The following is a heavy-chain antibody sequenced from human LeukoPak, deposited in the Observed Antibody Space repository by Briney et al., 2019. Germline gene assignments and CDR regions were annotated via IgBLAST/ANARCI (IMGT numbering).Heavy chain of an antibody. Sequence: SETLSLTCTVSGGSTSSHSFYWGWIRQPPGKGLEWIGSIYYSGNTYYNPSLKSRVTISVDTSKNQFSLKLSSVTAADTAVYYCARVHRLAYSSSWYKFDPWGQGTLVTVSS. J-gene: IGHJ5*02. CDR2: IYYSGNT. D-gene: IGHD6-13*01. V-gene: IGHV4-39*07. CDR3: ARVHRLAYSSSWYKFDP. CDR1: GGSTSSHSFY.